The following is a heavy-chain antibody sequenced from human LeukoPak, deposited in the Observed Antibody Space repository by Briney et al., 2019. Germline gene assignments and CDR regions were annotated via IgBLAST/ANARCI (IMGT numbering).Heavy chain of an antibody. J-gene: IGHJ4*02. CDR2: SNPNSGGT. CDR3: ARNGGNY. CDR1: GYTFTGYP. Sequence: VKVSCKASGYTFTGYPMHWVRQAPGQGLEWMGWSNPNSGGTNYAQKFQGRVTMTRDTSIRTAYMELSRLRSDDTAMYYCARNGGNYWGQGTLVTVSS. D-gene: IGHD4-23*01. V-gene: IGHV1-2*02.